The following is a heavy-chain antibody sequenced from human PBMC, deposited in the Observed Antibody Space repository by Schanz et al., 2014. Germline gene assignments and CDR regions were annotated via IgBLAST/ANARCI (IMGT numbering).Heavy chain of an antibody. CDR2: ISGRDGST. CDR1: GFGFSSYS. Sequence: EVQLVESGGGLIQPGGSLRLSCAASGFGFSSYSMNWVRQAPGRGLEWVSAISGRDGSTYYADSVRGRFTISRDNSKNTLYLQMNSLRPGDTAVYYCARESSNDIVLVPGAVFDHWGQGILVTVSS. J-gene: IGHJ4*02. D-gene: IGHD2-2*01. V-gene: IGHV3-23*04. CDR3: ARESSNDIVLVPGAVFDH.